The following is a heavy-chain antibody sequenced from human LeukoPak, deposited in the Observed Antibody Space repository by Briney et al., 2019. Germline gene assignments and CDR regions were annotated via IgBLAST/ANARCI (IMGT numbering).Heavy chain of an antibody. CDR1: GGSISSSSYY. Sequence: PSETLSLTCTVSGGSISSSSYYWGWIRQPPGKGLEWIGSIYYSGSTYYNPSLKSRVTISVDTSKNQFSLKLSSVTAADTAVYYCARQRGGYRLLARYYYYYMDVWGKGTTVTVSS. D-gene: IGHD5-24*01. V-gene: IGHV4-39*07. J-gene: IGHJ6*03. CDR2: IYYSGST. CDR3: ARQRGGYRLLARYYYYYMDV.